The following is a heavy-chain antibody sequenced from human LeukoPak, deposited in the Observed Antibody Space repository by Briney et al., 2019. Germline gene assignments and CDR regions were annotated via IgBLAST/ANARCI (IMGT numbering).Heavy chain of an antibody. Sequence: SETLSLTCTVSGGSVSSGSYYWSWIRQPPGKGLEWIGYIYYSGSTNYNPSLKSRVTISVDTSKNQFSLKLSSVTAADTAVYYCARAFYSSSWYSYYYGMDVWGQGTTVTVSS. CDR1: GGSVSSGSYY. CDR2: IYYSGST. CDR3: ARAFYSSSWYSYYYGMDV. J-gene: IGHJ6*02. D-gene: IGHD6-13*01. V-gene: IGHV4-61*01.